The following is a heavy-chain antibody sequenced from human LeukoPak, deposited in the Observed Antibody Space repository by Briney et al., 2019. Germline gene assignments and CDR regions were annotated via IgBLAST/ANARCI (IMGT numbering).Heavy chain of an antibody. CDR2: IYYSGTT. CDR1: GGSISYYY. J-gene: IGHJ4*02. D-gene: IGHD3-10*01. Sequence: SETLSLTCTVSGGSISYYYWSWIRQSPGKGLEWIGYIYYSGTTNYNPSLKSRVTISVDTSKNQFSLKLSSVTAADTAVYYCARTMVRGVISLFDYWGQGTLVTVSS. V-gene: IGHV4-59*08. CDR3: ARTMVRGVISLFDY.